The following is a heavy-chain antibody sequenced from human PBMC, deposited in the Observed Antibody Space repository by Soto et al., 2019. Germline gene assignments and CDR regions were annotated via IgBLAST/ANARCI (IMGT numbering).Heavy chain of an antibody. J-gene: IGHJ4*02. V-gene: IGHV4-31*03. CDR3: ARDHYDFWSGYPSV. CDR2: IYYSGST. Sequence: PSETLSLTCTVSGGSISSGGYYWSWIRQHPGKGLEWIGYIYYSGSTYYNPSLKSRVTISVDTSKNQFSLKLSSVTAADTAVYYCARDHYDFWSGYPSVWGQGTLVTVSS. CDR1: GGSISSGGYY. D-gene: IGHD3-3*01.